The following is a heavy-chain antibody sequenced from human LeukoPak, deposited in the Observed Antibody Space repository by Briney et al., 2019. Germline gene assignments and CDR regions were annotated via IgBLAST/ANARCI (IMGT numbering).Heavy chain of an antibody. CDR1: GFTFSSYA. Sequence: PGGSLRLSCAASGFTFSSYAMHWVRQAPGKGLEWVAVISYDGSNKYYADSVKGRFTISRDNSKNTLYLQMNSLRAEDTAVYYCARGYGYNYVDYWGQGTLVTVSS. J-gene: IGHJ4*02. V-gene: IGHV3-30-3*01. CDR3: ARGYGYNYVDY. D-gene: IGHD5-24*01. CDR2: ISYDGSNK.